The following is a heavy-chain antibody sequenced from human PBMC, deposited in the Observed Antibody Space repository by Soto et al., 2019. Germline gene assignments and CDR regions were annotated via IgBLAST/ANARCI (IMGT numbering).Heavy chain of an antibody. Sequence: SETLSLTCTVSGGSISSYYWSWIRQPPGKGLEWIGYIYYSGSTNYNPSLKSRVTISVDTSKNQFSLKLSSVTAADTAVYYCARPTPYDEDAFGIWGQGTMVTVSS. CDR2: IYYSGST. CDR3: ARPTPYDEDAFGI. V-gene: IGHV4-59*08. D-gene: IGHD5-12*01. J-gene: IGHJ3*02. CDR1: GGSISSYY.